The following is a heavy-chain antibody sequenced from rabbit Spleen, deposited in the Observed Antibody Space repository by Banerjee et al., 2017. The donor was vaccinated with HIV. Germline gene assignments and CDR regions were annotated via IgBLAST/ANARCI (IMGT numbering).Heavy chain of an antibody. CDR2: IYDSSGTT. D-gene: IGHD1-1*01. CDR3: ARDLTSVIGWNFNL. Sequence: QSLEESGGDLVKPGASLTLTCTASGFDFSSSYYMCWVRQAPGKGLEWIACIYDSSGTTYYANWVNGRFTISRTSSTTVTLQMTSLTAADTATYFCARDLTSVIGWNFNLWGPGTLVTVS. J-gene: IGHJ4*01. V-gene: IGHV1S40*01. CDR1: GFDFSSSYY.